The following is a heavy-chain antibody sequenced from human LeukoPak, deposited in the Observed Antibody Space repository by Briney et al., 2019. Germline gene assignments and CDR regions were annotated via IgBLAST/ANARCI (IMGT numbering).Heavy chain of an antibody. Sequence: GGSLGLSCVASGFTVSSNYMNWVRQAPGRGLEWVSVIYSAGNTFYADSVKGRFTMSRDSSKNTLYLQMNSLRAEDTAVYYCARVLLASNGDQYWYYDLWGRGTLVTVSS. V-gene: IGHV3-53*01. J-gene: IGHJ2*01. CDR3: ARVLLASNGDQYWYYDL. CDR1: GFTVSSNY. CDR2: IYSAGNT. D-gene: IGHD4-17*01.